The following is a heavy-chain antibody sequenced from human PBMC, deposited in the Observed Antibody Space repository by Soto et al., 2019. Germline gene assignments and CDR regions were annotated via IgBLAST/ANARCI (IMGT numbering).Heavy chain of an antibody. V-gene: IGHV4-34*01. Sequence: PSETLSLTCAVYGGSFSGYYWSWIRQPPGKGLEWIGEINHSGSTNYNPSLKSRVTISVDTSKNQFSLKLSSVTAADTAVYYCARELVVVVVAATGSSPTAQYYYYGMDVWGQGTTVTVSS. CDR3: ARELVVVVVAATGSSPTAQYYYYGMDV. D-gene: IGHD2-15*01. J-gene: IGHJ6*02. CDR1: GGSFSGYY. CDR2: INHSGST.